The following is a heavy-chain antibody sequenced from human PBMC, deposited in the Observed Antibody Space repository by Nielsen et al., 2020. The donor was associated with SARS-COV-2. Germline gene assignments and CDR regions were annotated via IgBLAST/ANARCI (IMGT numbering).Heavy chain of an antibody. CDR3: ASGEAAGVYFDY. CDR2: ISGSGGST. Sequence: GGSLRLSCAASGFTFSSYAMSWVRQAPGKGLEWVSAISGSGGSTYYADSVKGRFTISRDNSKNTLYLQMNSLRAEDTAVYYCASGEAAGVYFDYWGQGTLVTVSS. D-gene: IGHD6-13*01. V-gene: IGHV3-23*01. J-gene: IGHJ4*02. CDR1: GFTFSSYA.